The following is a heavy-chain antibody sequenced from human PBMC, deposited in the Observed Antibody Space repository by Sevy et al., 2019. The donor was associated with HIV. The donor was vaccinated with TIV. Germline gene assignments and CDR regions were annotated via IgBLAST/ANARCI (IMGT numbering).Heavy chain of an antibody. V-gene: IGHV3-15*01. CDR2: IKSKSDGGTT. CDR3: TTGGSLFQH. CDR1: GFTFNNVW. J-gene: IGHJ1*01. Sequence: GGSLRLSCAASGFTFNNVWMSWVRQAPGKGLVWVAHIKSKSDGGTTDYAAPVRGRFTISRDDSKNTLYLQMNSLKTEDTAVYYCTTGGSLFQHWGQGTLVTVSS. D-gene: IGHD3-16*01.